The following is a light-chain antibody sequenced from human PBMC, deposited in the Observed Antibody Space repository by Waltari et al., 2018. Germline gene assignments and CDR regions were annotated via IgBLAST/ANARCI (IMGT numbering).Light chain of an antibody. CDR1: QSVRTW. CDR2: KAS. CDR3: QQCHSYS. J-gene: IGKJ2*01. Sequence: DIQMTQSPSTLSASVGDRVTITCRASQSVRTWLAWYQQKPGKAPKLLIYKASSLESGVPSRFSGSGSGTEFTLTIRSLQPDDFATYYCQQCHSYSFGQGTKVEI. V-gene: IGKV1-5*03.